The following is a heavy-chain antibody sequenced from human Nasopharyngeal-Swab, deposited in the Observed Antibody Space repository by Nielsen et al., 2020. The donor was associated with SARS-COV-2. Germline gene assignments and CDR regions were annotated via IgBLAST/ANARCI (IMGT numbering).Heavy chain of an antibody. D-gene: IGHD5-24*01. Sequence: GGSLRLSCAASGFTFSSYGMHWVRQAQGKGLEWVAVISYDGSNKYYADSVKGRFTISRDNSKNTLYLQMTSLRAEDTVVYYCAKSRWRWLQLAATQTSYFDYWGQGTLVTVSS. V-gene: IGHV3-30*18. CDR3: AKSRWRWLQLAATQTSYFDY. J-gene: IGHJ4*02. CDR2: ISYDGSNK. CDR1: GFTFSSYG.